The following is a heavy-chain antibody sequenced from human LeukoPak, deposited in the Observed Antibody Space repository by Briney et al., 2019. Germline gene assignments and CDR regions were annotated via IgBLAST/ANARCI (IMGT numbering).Heavy chain of an antibody. CDR1: GGTFSSYA. D-gene: IGHD3-10*02. J-gene: IGHJ4*02. CDR3: ARVYGGYFDY. Sequence: GASVKVSCKASGGTFSSYAISWVRQAPGQGLEWMGGIIPIFGTAKYAQKFQGRVTITTDESTSTAYMELSSLRSEDTAVYYCARVYGGYFDYWGQGTLVTVSS. V-gene: IGHV1-69*05. CDR2: IIPIFGTA.